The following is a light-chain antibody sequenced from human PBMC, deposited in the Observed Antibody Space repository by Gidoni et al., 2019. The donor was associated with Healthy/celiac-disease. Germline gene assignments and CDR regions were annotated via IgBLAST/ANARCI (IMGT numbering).Light chain of an antibody. CDR2: KAS. V-gene: IGKV1-5*03. CDR3: QQYNSYPWT. CDR1: QSISSW. J-gene: IGKJ1*01. Sequence: DIQMPQSPSTLSASVGDRVTITCRASQSISSWVAWYQQKPGKAPKLLIYKASSLESGVPSRFSGSVSGTEFTLTISSLQLDDFATYYCQQYNSYPWTFGQGTKVEIK.